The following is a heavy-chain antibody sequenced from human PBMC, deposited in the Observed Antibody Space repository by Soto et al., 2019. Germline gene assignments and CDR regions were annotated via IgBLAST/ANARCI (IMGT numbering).Heavy chain of an antibody. CDR1: GFIFSNYY. CDR3: ARRNFYDKSGYYYFDS. V-gene: IGHV3-7*01. D-gene: IGHD3-22*01. Sequence: EVQLVESGGGLVQPGGSLRLSCVASGFIFSNYYMSWVRQAQGKGLEWVANVNGDGSETYYVDSVRGRFTVSRDNAKNSLYLQMNSLRDEDTAVYYCARRNFYDKSGYYYFDSWGQGTLVTVSS. J-gene: IGHJ4*02. CDR2: VNGDGSET.